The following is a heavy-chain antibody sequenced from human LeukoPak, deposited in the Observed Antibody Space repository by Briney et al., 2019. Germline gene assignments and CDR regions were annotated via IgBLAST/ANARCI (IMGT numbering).Heavy chain of an antibody. V-gene: IGHV3-23*01. CDR2: ISGSGGST. CDR3: AKGTTEYYDFWSGKAGFDY. J-gene: IGHJ4*02. CDR1: GFTFSSYA. Sequence: GGSLRLSCAASGFTFSSYAMSWVRQAPGKGLEWVSAISGSGGSTYYADSVKGRFTISRDNSRNTLYLQMNSLRAEDTAVYYCAKGTTEYYDFWSGKAGFDYWGQGTLVTVSS. D-gene: IGHD3-3*01.